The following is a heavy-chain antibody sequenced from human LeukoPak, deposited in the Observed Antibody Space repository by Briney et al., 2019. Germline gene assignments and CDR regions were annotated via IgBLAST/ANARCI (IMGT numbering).Heavy chain of an antibody. V-gene: IGHV4-59*01. Sequence: KPSETLSLTCTVSGGSISSYYWSWIRQPPGKGLEWIGYIYYSGSTNYNPSLKSRVTISVDTSKNQFSLKLSSVTAADTAVYYCARETYYDPAYFDYWGQGTLVTVSS. CDR1: GGSISSYY. D-gene: IGHD3-22*01. J-gene: IGHJ4*02. CDR3: ARETYYDPAYFDY. CDR2: IYYSGST.